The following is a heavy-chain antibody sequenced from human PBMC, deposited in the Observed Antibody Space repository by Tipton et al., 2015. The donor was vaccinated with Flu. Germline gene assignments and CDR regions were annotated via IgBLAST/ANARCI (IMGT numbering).Heavy chain of an antibody. CDR1: GASVSSTSYF. J-gene: IGHJ4*02. D-gene: IGHD4-17*01. V-gene: IGHV4-39*07. CDR3: ARRKTVTTRLTYFDY. Sequence: LRLSCTVSGASVSSTSYFWGWIRQPPGKGLEWIGTMYHNGGTYFNPSLKSRVTISVDTSKNQFSLKLSSVTAADTAVYYCARRKTVTTRLTYFDYWGQGTLVTVSS. CDR2: MYHNGGT.